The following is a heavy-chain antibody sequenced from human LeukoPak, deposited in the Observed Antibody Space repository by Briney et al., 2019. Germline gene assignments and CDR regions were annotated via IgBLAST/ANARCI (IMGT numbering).Heavy chain of an antibody. J-gene: IGHJ4*02. Sequence: GGSLRLSCAASGFTFSSYAMNWVRQAPGKGLEWVALLTYDESNTFYADSVKGRFTISRDNAKNTLYLQMNSLRVEDTAVYDCARDGDGDYVFSYYFDYWGQGTLVTVSS. V-gene: IGHV3-30*04. CDR3: ARDGDGDYVFSYYFDY. CDR1: GFTFSSYA. D-gene: IGHD4-17*01. CDR2: LTYDESNT.